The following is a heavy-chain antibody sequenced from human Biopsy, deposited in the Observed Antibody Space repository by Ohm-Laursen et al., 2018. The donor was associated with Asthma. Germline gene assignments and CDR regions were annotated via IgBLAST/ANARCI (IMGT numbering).Heavy chain of an antibody. CDR1: GFSLSSSGAN. CDR2: IDWEEDK. V-gene: IGHV2-70*04. CDR3: TRHNDY. D-gene: IGHD1-14*01. Sequence: TQTLTLTCSFSGFSLSSSGANVNWIRQPPGKALEWLARIDWEEDKFYSTSLRTRFTISKGSSEDQVVLTMTNMGPVDTATYYCTRHNDYRGPGILVTVSS. J-gene: IGHJ4*02.